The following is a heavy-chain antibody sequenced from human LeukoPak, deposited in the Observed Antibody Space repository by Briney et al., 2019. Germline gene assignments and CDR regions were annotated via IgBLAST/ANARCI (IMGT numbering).Heavy chain of an antibody. J-gene: IGHJ6*02. Sequence: SETLSLTCTVSGGSISSGDYYWSWIRQPPGKGREWIGEINHSGSTNYNPSLKSRVTISADTYKNHFSLQLSSVTAADTAVYYCARGTVEVVVVPAAYMDVWGQGTTVTVSS. CDR2: INHSGST. CDR1: GGSISSGDYY. CDR3: ARGTVEVVVVPAAYMDV. D-gene: IGHD2-2*01. V-gene: IGHV4-39*02.